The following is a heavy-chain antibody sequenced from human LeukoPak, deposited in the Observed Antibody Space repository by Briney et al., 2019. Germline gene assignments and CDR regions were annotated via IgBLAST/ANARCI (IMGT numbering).Heavy chain of an antibody. CDR2: INHSGST. Sequence: SETLSLTCAAYGVSFSGYYWSWIRQPPGKGLEWIGEINHSGSTNYNPSLKSRVTISVDTSKNQFSLKLSSVTAADTAVYYCARALKGYYDSSGVFDYWGQGTLVTVSS. V-gene: IGHV4-34*01. CDR3: ARALKGYYDSSGVFDY. D-gene: IGHD3-22*01. CDR1: GVSFSGYY. J-gene: IGHJ4*02.